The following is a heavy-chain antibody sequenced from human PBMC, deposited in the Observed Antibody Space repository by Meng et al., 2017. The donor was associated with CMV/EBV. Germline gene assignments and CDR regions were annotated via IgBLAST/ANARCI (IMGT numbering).Heavy chain of an antibody. CDR1: GFPFSSYE. Sequence: LSLTCAASGFPFSSYEMNWVRQAPGKGLEWVAVISYDGSNKYYADSVKGRFTISRDNSKNTLYLQMNSLRAEDTAVYYCARDYPPFTMVRGVTLSDGMDVWGQGTTVTVSS. CDR3: ARDYPPFTMVRGVTLSDGMDV. J-gene: IGHJ6*02. CDR2: ISYDGSNK. V-gene: IGHV3-30*04. D-gene: IGHD3-10*01.